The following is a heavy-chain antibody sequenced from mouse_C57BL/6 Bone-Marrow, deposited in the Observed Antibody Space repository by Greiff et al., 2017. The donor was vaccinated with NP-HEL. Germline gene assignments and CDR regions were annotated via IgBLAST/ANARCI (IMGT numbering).Heavy chain of an antibody. CDR1: GYTFTDYN. D-gene: IGHD2-3*01. Sequence: EVQLQQSGPELVKPGASVKIPCKASGYTFTDYNMDWVKQSHGKSLEWIGDINPNNGGTIYNQKFKGKATLTVDKSSSTAYMELRSLTSEDTAVYYCARTIYDGSYFDYWGQGTTLTVSS. CDR3: ARTIYDGSYFDY. CDR2: INPNNGGT. J-gene: IGHJ2*01. V-gene: IGHV1-18*01.